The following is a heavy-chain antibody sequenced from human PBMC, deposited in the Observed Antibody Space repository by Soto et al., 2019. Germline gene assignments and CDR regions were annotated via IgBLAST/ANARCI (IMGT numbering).Heavy chain of an antibody. D-gene: IGHD2-15*01. CDR1: GYTFTSYA. Sequence: GASLKVSCKASGYTFTSYAMHWVLQAPGQRLEWMGWINAGNGNTKYSQKFQGRVTITRDTSASTAYMELSSLRSEDTAVYYCAKGVADPSGWFDPWGQGTLVTVSS. CDR2: INAGNGNT. V-gene: IGHV1-3*01. CDR3: AKGVADPSGWFDP. J-gene: IGHJ5*02.